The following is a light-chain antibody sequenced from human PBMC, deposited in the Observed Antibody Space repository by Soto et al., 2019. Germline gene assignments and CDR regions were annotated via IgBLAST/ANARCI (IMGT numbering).Light chain of an antibody. CDR2: GAS. V-gene: IGKV3-15*01. CDR1: QSVSSN. CDR3: QQYNDWPPYT. J-gene: IGKJ2*01. Sequence: EIVMTQSPATLSVSPGERATLSCRASQSVSSNLAWYQQKPGQAPRLLVYGASTRVTGIPARFSGSGSGTEFTLTIGSLQSEDFAVYYCQQYNDWPPYTFGQGTKLEIK.